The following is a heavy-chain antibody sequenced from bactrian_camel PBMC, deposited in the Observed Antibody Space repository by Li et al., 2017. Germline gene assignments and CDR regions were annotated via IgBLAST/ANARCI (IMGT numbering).Heavy chain of an antibody. Sequence: DVQLVESGGGLVQPGGSLRLSCAASGFTFSSDAMSWVRQAPEKGLVWVSGIGEDGRTTFYADSVKGRFTISRDNAKNTLYLQLDSLETDDTAMYYCARGGFSWAFGNIGQGTQVTVS. J-gene: IGHJ4*01. CDR1: GFTFSSDA. V-gene: IGHV3S31*01. D-gene: IGHD6*01. CDR2: IGEDGRTT.